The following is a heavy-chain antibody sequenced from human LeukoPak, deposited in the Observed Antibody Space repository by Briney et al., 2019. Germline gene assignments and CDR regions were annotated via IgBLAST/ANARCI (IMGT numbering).Heavy chain of an antibody. CDR1: GFTFSSYW. D-gene: IGHD2-15*01. V-gene: IGHV3-7*03. J-gene: IGHJ4*02. Sequence: GGSLRLSCAASGFTFSSYWMNWVRQAPGKGLEWVANINQDGSEEYYVDSVKGRFTISRDNAKNSLYLQMNSLRAEDTAVYYCARAKDPLPSSLFASDYWGQGTLVTVSS. CDR2: INQDGSEE. CDR3: ARAKDPLPSSLFASDY.